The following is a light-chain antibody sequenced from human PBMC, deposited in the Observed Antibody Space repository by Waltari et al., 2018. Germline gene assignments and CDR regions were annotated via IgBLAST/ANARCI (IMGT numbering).Light chain of an antibody. CDR3: CSYAGSYTLEV. Sequence: QSALTQPRSVSGSPGQSVTISCTGTSSDVCGYNYVSWYQQHPGKAPKLVIYDVSKRPSGVPDRFSGSKSANPASLTISGLQAEDEADYYCCSYAGSYTLEVFGGGTKLTVL. CDR2: DVS. J-gene: IGLJ3*02. V-gene: IGLV2-11*01. CDR1: SSDVCGYNY.